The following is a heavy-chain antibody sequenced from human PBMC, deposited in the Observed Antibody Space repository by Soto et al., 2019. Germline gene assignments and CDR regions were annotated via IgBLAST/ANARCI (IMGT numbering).Heavy chain of an antibody. J-gene: IGHJ6*02. D-gene: IGHD2-2*01. CDR2: ISSSSSYI. V-gene: IGHV3-21*01. Sequence: PGGSLRLSCAASGFTFSSYSMNWVRQAPGKGLEWVSSISSSSSYIYYADSVKGRFTISRDNAKNSLYLQMNSLRAEDTAVYYCARDAGYCSSTSCYGGDGYYYYYGMDVWGQGTTVTVSS. CDR3: ARDAGYCSSTSCYGGDGYYYYYGMDV. CDR1: GFTFSSYS.